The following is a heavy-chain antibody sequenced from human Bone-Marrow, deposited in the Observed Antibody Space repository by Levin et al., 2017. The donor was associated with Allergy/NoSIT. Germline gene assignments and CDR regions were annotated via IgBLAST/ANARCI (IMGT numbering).Heavy chain of an antibody. D-gene: IGHD1-26*01. CDR1: GFTFSSYG. Sequence: GESLKISCAASGFTFSSYGMHWVRQAPGKGLEWVAVIWYDGSNKYYADSVKGRFTISRDNSKNTLYLQMNSLRAEDTAVYYCARVEVGATEEIDYWGQGTLVTVSS. V-gene: IGHV3-33*01. CDR2: IWYDGSNK. J-gene: IGHJ4*02. CDR3: ARVEVGATEEIDY.